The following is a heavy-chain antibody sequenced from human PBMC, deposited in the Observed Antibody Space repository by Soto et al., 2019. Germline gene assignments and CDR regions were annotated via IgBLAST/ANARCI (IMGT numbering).Heavy chain of an antibody. Sequence: SETLSLTCAVSGGSFRGFYWTWIRQSPGKGLEWLGDINHVGITNYNPSLKSRVSIPVDTSKSTAYMELSSLRSEDTAVYYCARAGIAAAGRHWFDPWGQGTLVTVSS. CDR1: GGSFRGFY. V-gene: IGHV4-34*10. D-gene: IGHD6-13*01. J-gene: IGHJ5*02. CDR2: INHVGIT. CDR3: ARAGIAAAGRHWFDP.